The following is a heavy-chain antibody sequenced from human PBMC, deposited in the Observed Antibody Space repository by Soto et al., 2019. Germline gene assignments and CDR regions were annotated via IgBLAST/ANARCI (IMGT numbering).Heavy chain of an antibody. Sequence: QVQLVQSGAEVKKPGSSVKVSCKASGGTFSSYAISWVRQAPGQGLEWMGGIIPIFGTANCAQKFQGRVTITADESTSTAHMELSSLRSEDTAVYYCASSYSSGWGAEYFQHWGQGTLVTVSS. D-gene: IGHD6-19*01. CDR1: GGTFSSYA. J-gene: IGHJ1*01. V-gene: IGHV1-69*01. CDR2: IIPIFGTA. CDR3: ASSYSSGWGAEYFQH.